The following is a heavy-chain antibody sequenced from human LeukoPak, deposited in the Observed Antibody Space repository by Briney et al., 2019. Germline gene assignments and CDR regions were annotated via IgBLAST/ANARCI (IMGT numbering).Heavy chain of an antibody. Sequence: PGGSLRLSCAASGFTFDDYAMHWVRQAPGKDLEWVSGISWNSGSIGYADSVKGRFTISRDNAKNSLYLQMNSLRAEDTALYYCAKDIQAAEYYYYGMDVWGQGTTVTVSS. D-gene: IGHD6-13*01. V-gene: IGHV3-9*01. CDR2: ISWNSGSI. CDR3: AKDIQAAEYYYYGMDV. CDR1: GFTFDDYA. J-gene: IGHJ6*02.